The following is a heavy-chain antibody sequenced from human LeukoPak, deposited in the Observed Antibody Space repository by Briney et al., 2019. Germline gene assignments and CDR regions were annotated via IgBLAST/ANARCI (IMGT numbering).Heavy chain of an antibody. V-gene: IGHV1-2*02. Sequence: ASVKVSCEASVYTFTGYYMHWVRHAPGQGLEWMGWINPNSGGTNYAQKFQGRVTMTRDTSISTAYMELSRLRSDDTAVYYCARYRPGKAALPAPTNWFDPWGQGTLVTVSS. CDR1: VYTFTGYY. CDR2: INPNSGGT. CDR3: ARYRPGKAALPAPTNWFDP. J-gene: IGHJ5*02. D-gene: IGHD2-2*01.